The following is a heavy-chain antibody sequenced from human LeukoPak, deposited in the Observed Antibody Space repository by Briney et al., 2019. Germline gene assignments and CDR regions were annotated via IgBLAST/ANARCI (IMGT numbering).Heavy chain of an antibody. CDR1: GFTFSSSN. J-gene: IGHJ4*02. CDR2: ISYDGTKT. CDR3: EREWFGESN. V-gene: IGHV3-30*04. D-gene: IGHD3-10*01. Sequence: GGSLRLSCAPSGFTFSSSNMHWVRQSPGEGLEWLALISYDGTKTYYAESVKGRFTVSRDNSKNTLFLQMNSLSAEDTAIYYCEREWFGESNWGQGARVTVSS.